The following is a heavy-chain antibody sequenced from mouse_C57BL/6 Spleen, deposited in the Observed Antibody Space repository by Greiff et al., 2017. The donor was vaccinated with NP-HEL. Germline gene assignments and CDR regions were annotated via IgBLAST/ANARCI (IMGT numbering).Heavy chain of an antibody. Sequence: VQLQESGPGLVQPSQSLSITCTVSGFSLTSYGVHWVRQPPGKGLEWLGVIWSGGSTDYNAAFISRLSISKDNSKSQVFFKMNSLQADDTAIYYCAKNPYYYGSSLYAMDYWGQGTSVTVSS. D-gene: IGHD1-1*01. CDR3: AKNPYYYGSSLYAMDY. J-gene: IGHJ4*01. CDR2: IWSGGST. CDR1: GFSLTSYG. V-gene: IGHV2-4*01.